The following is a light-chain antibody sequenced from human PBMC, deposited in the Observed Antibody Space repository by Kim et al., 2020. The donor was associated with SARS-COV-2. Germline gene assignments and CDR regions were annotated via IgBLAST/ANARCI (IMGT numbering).Light chain of an antibody. CDR3: QQYYSTAPLT. CDR1: QIVLYSSNNMNY. J-gene: IGKJ4*01. V-gene: IGKV4-1*01. Sequence: TINCKSSQIVLYSSNNMNYFASYQQNPRQPPKLLIYWASTREFGVPDRFSGGGSGTDFTLTISSLQAEDVAVYYCQQYYSTAPLTFGGGTKVEIK. CDR2: WAS.